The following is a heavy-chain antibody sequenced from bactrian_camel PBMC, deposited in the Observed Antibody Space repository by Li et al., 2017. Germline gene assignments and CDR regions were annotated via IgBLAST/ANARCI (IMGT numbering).Heavy chain of an antibody. CDR2: TDTMAANT. CDR1: GFPYNFVC. J-gene: IGHJ4*01. V-gene: IGHV3S60*01. CDR3: ASYGDKWDYKY. D-gene: IGHD6*01. Sequence: QLVESGGGSVQAGGSLRLSCAASGFPYNFVCMGWFRQAPEKEREAVARTDTMAANTAYADSVKGRFTISRDNTKRTMYLQMNNLKPEDTAMYYCASYGDKWDYKYWGQGTQVTVS.